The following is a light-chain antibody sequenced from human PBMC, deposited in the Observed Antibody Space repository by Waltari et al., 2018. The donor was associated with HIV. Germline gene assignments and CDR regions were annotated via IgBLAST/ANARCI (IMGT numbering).Light chain of an antibody. J-gene: IGKJ1*01. V-gene: IGKV3-15*01. Sequence: IVMTPTPATLSVSPGERVTLSCRASQNVITNLAWYQQKPGQAPSLLIYGASTRASGIPARFTGGGSGSDFTLTINSLQSEDCGLYYCQQYNGWPRTFGQGTKV. CDR2: GAS. CDR3: QQYNGWPRT. CDR1: QNVITN.